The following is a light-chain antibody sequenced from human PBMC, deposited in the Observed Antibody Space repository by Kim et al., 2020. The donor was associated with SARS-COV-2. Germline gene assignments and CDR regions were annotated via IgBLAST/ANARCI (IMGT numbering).Light chain of an antibody. V-gene: IGKV3D-20*02. CDR3: QQYSYLIS. J-gene: IGKJ5*01. CDR1: QSVSDDS. CDR2: DTS. Sequence: LSPGERATLSCKASQSVSDDSLAWYQQKPGQAPRLLISDTSSRATGITDRFSGSGSGTDFTLTISRVEPEDFAVYYCQQYSYLISFGQGTRLEIK.